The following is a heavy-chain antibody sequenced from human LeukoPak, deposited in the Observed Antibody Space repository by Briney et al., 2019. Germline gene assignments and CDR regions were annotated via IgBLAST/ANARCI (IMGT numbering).Heavy chain of an antibody. CDR1: GGSFSGYY. V-gene: IGHV4-34*01. CDR2: INHSGST. CDR3: ASGGDSTFDY. Sequence: PSVTLSLTCAVYGGSFSGYYWSWIRQPPGKGLEWIGEINHSGSTNYNPSLKSRVTISVDTSKNQFSLKLSSVTAADTAVYYCASGGDSTFDYWGQGTLVTVSS. D-gene: IGHD2/OR15-2a*01. J-gene: IGHJ4*02.